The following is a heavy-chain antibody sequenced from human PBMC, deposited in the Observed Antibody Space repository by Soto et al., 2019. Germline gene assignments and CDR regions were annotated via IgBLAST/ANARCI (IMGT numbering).Heavy chain of an antibody. CDR3: ARDRRGPYNWKFRDFDY. D-gene: IGHD1-20*01. CDR2: ISAYNGNT. CDR1: GYTFTSYG. J-gene: IGHJ4*02. Sequence: ASVKVSCKASGYTFTSYGISWVRQAPGQGLEWMGWISAYNGNTNYAQKLQGRVTMTTDTSTSTAYMELRSLRSDDTAVYYCARDRRGPYNWKFRDFDYWGQGTLVTVSS. V-gene: IGHV1-18*01.